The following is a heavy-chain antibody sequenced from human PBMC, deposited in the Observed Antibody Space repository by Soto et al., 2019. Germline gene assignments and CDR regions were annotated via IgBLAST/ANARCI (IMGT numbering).Heavy chain of an antibody. CDR3: AASGVDSGYGPDFDY. J-gene: IGHJ4*02. Sequence: GGSLRLSCAASGFTFDDYAMHWVRQAPGKGLEWVSGISWNSGSIGYADSVKGRFTISRDNAKNSLYLQMNSLRAEDTALYYCAASGVDSGYGPDFDYWGQGTLVTVSS. CDR1: GFTFDDYA. D-gene: IGHD5-12*01. CDR2: ISWNSGSI. V-gene: IGHV3-9*01.